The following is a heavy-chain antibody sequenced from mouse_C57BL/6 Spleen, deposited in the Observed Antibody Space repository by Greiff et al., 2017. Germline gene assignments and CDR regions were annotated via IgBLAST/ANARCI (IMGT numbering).Heavy chain of an antibody. Sequence: LQESGPELVKPGASVKISCKASGYAFSSSWMNWVKQRPGKGLEWIGRIYPGDGDTNYNGKFKGKATLTADKSSSTAYMQLSSLTSEDSAVYFCARCVYYGSSYWYFDVWGTGTTVTVSS. CDR1: GYAFSSSW. J-gene: IGHJ1*03. D-gene: IGHD1-1*01. V-gene: IGHV1-82*01. CDR2: IYPGDGDT. CDR3: ARCVYYGSSYWYFDV.